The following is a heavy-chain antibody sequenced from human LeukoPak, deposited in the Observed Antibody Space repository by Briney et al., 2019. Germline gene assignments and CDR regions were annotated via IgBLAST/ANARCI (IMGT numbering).Heavy chain of an antibody. CDR2: IYSGGST. D-gene: IGHD6-19*01. Sequence: PGVSLRLSCAASGFVFSGYAMTWVRQAPGKGLEWVSVIYSGGSTYYADSVKGRFTISRDNSKNTLYLQMNSLRAEDTAVYYCARVIAVAGKFDPWGQGTLVTVSS. CDR3: ARVIAVAGKFDP. CDR1: GFVFSGYA. J-gene: IGHJ5*02. V-gene: IGHV3-66*02.